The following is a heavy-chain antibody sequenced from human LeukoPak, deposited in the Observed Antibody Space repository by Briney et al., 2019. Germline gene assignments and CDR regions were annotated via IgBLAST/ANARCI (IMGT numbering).Heavy chain of an antibody. J-gene: IGHJ1*01. CDR2: IWYDGSNK. V-gene: IGHV3-33*06. CDR3: ANGYCSGGSCYSLFQH. CDR1: GFTFSSYG. Sequence: GGSLRLSCAASGFTFSSYGMHWVRQAPGKGVEWVADIWYDGSNKYYADSVKGRFTISRDNSKNTLYLQMNSLRAEDTAVYYCANGYCSGGSCYSLFQHWGQGTLVTVSS. D-gene: IGHD2-15*01.